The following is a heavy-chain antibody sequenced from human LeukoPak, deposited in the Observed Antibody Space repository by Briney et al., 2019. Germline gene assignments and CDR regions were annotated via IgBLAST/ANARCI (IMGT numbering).Heavy chain of an antibody. CDR3: ARQHTGYYYDSSGYYYT. CDR2: IIPIFGTA. V-gene: IGHV1-69*06. Sequence: GASVKVSCKASGGTFSGYAISWVRQAPGQGLEWMGEIIPIFGTANYAQKFQGRVTITADKSTSTAYMELSSLRSEDTAVYYCARQHTGYYYDSSGYYYTWGQGTLVTVSS. D-gene: IGHD3-22*01. CDR1: GGTFSGYA. J-gene: IGHJ5*02.